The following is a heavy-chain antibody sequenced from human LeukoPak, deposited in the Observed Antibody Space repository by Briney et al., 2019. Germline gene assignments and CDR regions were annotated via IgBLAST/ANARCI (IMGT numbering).Heavy chain of an antibody. Sequence: SETLSLTCTVSGGSITSYYWSWIRQPPGKGLEWIGYIYYSGSTNYNPSPKSRVTISVDTSKNQFSLKLSSVTAADTAVYYCAGDLGVVVGAFDIWGQGTMVTVSS. V-gene: IGHV4-59*01. CDR2: IYYSGST. CDR1: GGSITSYY. D-gene: IGHD2-21*01. CDR3: AGDLGVVVGAFDI. J-gene: IGHJ3*02.